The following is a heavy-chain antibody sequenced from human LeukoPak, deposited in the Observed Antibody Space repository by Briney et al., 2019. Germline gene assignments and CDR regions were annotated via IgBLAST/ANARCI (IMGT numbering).Heavy chain of an antibody. J-gene: IGHJ4*02. V-gene: IGHV1-46*01. CDR1: GYTFTNYY. CDR2: INPSGGST. CDR3: ARDRSSGWYPFDY. D-gene: IGHD6-19*01. Sequence: AASVKVSCKASGYTFTNYYMHWVQQAPGQGLEWMGIINPSGGSTSYAQKFQGRVTMTRDTSTSTVYMELSSLRSEDTAVYYCARDRSSGWYPFDYWGQGTLVTVSS.